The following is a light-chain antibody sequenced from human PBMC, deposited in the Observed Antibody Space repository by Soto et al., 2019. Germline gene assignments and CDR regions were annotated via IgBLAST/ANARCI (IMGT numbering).Light chain of an antibody. CDR3: SSYAGSNNLGV. J-gene: IGLJ1*01. CDR2: DVS. CDR1: YSDVGAYDH. V-gene: IGLV2-8*01. Sequence: QSALTQPPSASGSPGQSVTISCTGTYSDVGAYDHVSWYQQHPGKAPKLILYDVSERPSGVPDRFSGSKSGSTASLTVSGLQAEDEADYYCSSYAGSNNLGVFGTGTKVTVL.